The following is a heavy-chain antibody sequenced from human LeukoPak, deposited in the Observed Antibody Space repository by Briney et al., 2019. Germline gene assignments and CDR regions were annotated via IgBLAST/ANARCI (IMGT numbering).Heavy chain of an antibody. Sequence: GGSLRCSSAASGFTFTTFTMNWVRQAPGKGLEWVSAINRGGGGTYYADLVKGRFTISRYNSENTLYLQMNSLRDEDTATYYCAKGTERYREVSSFDSWGQGPQVSVSS. D-gene: IGHD3-10*01. CDR1: GFTFTTFT. V-gene: IGHV3-23*01. J-gene: IGHJ4*02. CDR2: INRGGGGT. CDR3: AKGTERYREVSSFDS.